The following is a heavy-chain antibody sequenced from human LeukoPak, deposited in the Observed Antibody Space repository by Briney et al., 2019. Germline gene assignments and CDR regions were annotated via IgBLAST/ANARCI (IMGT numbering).Heavy chain of an antibody. CDR3: ARVRRDAYNSPLLY. CDR1: GFTFSSYA. Sequence: PGGSLRLSCAASGFTFSSYAMHWVRQAPGKGLKWVALISYDGSNKYYADSVKGRFTISRDNSKNTLYLQMNSLRAEDTAVYYCARVRRDAYNSPLLYWGQGTLITVSS. CDR2: ISYDGSNK. D-gene: IGHD5-24*01. J-gene: IGHJ4*02. V-gene: IGHV3-30*04.